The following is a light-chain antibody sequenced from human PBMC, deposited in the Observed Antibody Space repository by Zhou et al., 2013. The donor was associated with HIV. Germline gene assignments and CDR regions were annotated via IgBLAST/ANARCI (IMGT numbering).Light chain of an antibody. J-gene: IGKJ2*01. CDR2: LGS. Sequence: DIVMTQSPLFLPVTPGEPASISCRSSQSLLHSNGYNYLDWYLQKPGQSPQVLIYLGSNRASGVPDRFSGRGSGTDFTLKISRVEPEDVGVYYCMQALQTPTFGQGTNLEI. CDR1: QSLLHSNGYNY. CDR3: MQALQTPT. V-gene: IGKV2-28*01.